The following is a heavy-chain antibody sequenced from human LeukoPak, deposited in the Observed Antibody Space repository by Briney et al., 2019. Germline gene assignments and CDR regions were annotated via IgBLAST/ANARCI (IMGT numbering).Heavy chain of an antibody. D-gene: IGHD3-10*01. CDR2: IYYTGST. J-gene: IGHJ4*02. V-gene: IGHV4-59*01. CDR3: ARSYGSGNYFDY. Sequence: PSETLSLTCTVSGGSISTYYWSWLRQPPGKGLEWIGYIYYTGSTEHNPSLKSRVTLSVDTSKIQCSLRLNSVAAADTAVYYCARSYGSGNYFDYWGQGTLVTVSS. CDR1: GGSISTYY.